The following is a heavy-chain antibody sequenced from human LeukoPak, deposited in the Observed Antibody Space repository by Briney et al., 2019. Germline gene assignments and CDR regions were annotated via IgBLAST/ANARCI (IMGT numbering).Heavy chain of an antibody. J-gene: IGHJ5*02. CDR3: ARDFPTYYYDSSGYNSDRRWFDP. CDR2: MNPNSGNT. Sequence: ASVKVSCKASGYTFTSYDINWVRQATGQGLEWMGWMNPNSGNTGYAQKFQGRVTMTRNTSISTAYMELSSLRSEDTAVYYCARDFPTYYYDSSGYNSDRRWFDPWGQGTLVTVSS. D-gene: IGHD3-22*01. CDR1: GYTFTSYD. V-gene: IGHV1-8*01.